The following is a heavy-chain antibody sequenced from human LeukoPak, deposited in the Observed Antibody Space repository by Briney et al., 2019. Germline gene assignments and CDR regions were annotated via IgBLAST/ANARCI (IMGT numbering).Heavy chain of an antibody. V-gene: IGHV3-9*01. CDR3: ARERREYYDILTGYYVGDFDY. D-gene: IGHD3-9*01. Sequence: PGRSLRLSCTASGFTFDDYAMHWVRQAPGKGLECVSGISWNSGSIGYADSVKGRFTISRDNAKNSLYLQMNSLRAEDTALYYCARERREYYDILTGYYVGDFDYWGQGTLVTVSS. J-gene: IGHJ4*02. CDR2: ISWNSGSI. CDR1: GFTFDDYA.